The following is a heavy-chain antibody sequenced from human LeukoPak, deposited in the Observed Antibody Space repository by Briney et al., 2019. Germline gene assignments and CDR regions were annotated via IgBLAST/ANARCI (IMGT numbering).Heavy chain of an antibody. V-gene: IGHV3-7*01. D-gene: IGHD2-15*01. CDR2: IKRDGSEK. CDR1: GFTFRSYW. J-gene: IGHJ4*02. CDR3: ARGAPVVVVAAYYFDY. Sequence: PGGSLRLSCAASGFTFRSYWMNWVRQAPGKGLEWVANIKRDGSEKNYVDSVKGRFTISRDNAKHSLYLQMNSLRADDTAVYYCARGAPVVVVAAYYFDYWGQGTLVTVSS.